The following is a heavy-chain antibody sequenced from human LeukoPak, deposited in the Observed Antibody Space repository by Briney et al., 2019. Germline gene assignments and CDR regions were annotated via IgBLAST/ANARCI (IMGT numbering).Heavy chain of an antibody. V-gene: IGHV4-61*02. CDR1: GGSISSGSYY. J-gene: IGHJ5*02. CDR2: IYTSGST. CDR3: AREWFGELFPKNWFDP. D-gene: IGHD3-10*01. Sequence: PSQTLSLTCTVSGGSISSGSYYWSWIRQPAGKGLEWIGRIYTSGSTNYNPSLKSRVTISVDTSKNQFSLELSSVTAADTAVYYCAREWFGELFPKNWFDPWGQGTLVTVSS.